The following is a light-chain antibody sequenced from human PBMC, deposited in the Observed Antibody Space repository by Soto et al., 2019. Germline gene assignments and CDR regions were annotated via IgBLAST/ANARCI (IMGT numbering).Light chain of an antibody. J-gene: IGKJ4*01. CDR1: QSVSSNY. Sequence: EIALTQSPGTLSLSPGERATLSCRASQSVSSNYLAWYRQKPGQAPSLLIYGASSRATGIPDRFSGSGSGTDFTLTISRLEPEDFAVYYCQQYGRSPSTFGGGTKVDIK. V-gene: IGKV3-20*01. CDR3: QQYGRSPST. CDR2: GAS.